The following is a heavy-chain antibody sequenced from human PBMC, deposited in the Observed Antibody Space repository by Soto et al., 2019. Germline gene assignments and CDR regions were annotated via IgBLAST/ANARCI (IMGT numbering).Heavy chain of an antibody. CDR3: ARSKMILGLVLHAFDI. CDR2: IDPSDCYT. D-gene: IGHD3-16*01. V-gene: IGHV5-10-1*01. J-gene: IGHJ3*02. Sequence: VRQVPGKGLEWMGRIDPSDCYTNYSPSFQGHVTISIDKSNDTAYLQWSSLRASDTAIYYCARSKMILGLVLHAFDIWGQGTFVTVSA.